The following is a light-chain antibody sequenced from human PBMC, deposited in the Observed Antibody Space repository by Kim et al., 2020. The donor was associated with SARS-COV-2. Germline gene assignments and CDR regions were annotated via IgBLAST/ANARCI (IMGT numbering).Light chain of an antibody. CDR2: AAS. V-gene: IGKV3-20*01. Sequence: VLTPSPGTLSLSPGESPTLSCRASLMVSSSYLAWYQQKPGKAPSLLIYAASSRATGIPERFSGSGSGTDFTLTISRLEPEDFAVYYCQQYTNSSWTFGQGTKLDIK. CDR1: LMVSSSY. J-gene: IGKJ1*01. CDR3: QQYTNSSWT.